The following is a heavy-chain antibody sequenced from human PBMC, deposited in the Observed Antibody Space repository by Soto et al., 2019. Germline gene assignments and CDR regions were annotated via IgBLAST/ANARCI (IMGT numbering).Heavy chain of an antibody. D-gene: IGHD1-26*01. V-gene: IGHV1-69*08. CDR3: EREYSVMQIDY. CDR2: IIPILGIA. J-gene: IGHJ4*02. CDR1: GGTFSSYS. Sequence: QVQLVQSGAEVKKPGSSVKVSCKASGGTFSSYSISWVRQAPGQGLEWMGRIIPILGIANYAQKFQGRVTITADKSTSTAYMELSSLRSDDTSVYYCEREYSVMQIDYWGQGTLVTVSS.